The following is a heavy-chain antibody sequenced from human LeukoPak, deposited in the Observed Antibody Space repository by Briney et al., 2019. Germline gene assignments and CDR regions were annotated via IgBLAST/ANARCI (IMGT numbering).Heavy chain of an antibody. Sequence: PGRSLRLSCEASGFPFRDHAMHWVRQAPGKGLEGVAVISYDARHENYADSVKGRFTVSRDDSRSTLYLQMNSLKTDDTAVYFCARDEFDGYNLGPSIYWGQGTLVTVSS. CDR2: ISYDARHE. CDR3: ARDEFDGYNLGPSIY. CDR1: GFPFRDHA. D-gene: IGHD5-24*01. V-gene: IGHV3-30*03. J-gene: IGHJ4*02.